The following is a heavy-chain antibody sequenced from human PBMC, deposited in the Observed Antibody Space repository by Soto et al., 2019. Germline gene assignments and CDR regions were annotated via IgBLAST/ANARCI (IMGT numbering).Heavy chain of an antibody. CDR3: AKDIAYYDILTGYYPALHYYGMDV. Sequence: LRLSCGASGFTFSSYGMHWVRQAPGKGLEWVAVISYDGSNKYYADSVKGRFTISRDNSKNTLYLQMNSLRAEDTAVYYCAKDIAYYDILTGYYPALHYYGMDVWGQGTTVTASS. V-gene: IGHV3-30*18. J-gene: IGHJ6*02. CDR1: GFTFSSYG. CDR2: ISYDGSNK. D-gene: IGHD3-9*01.